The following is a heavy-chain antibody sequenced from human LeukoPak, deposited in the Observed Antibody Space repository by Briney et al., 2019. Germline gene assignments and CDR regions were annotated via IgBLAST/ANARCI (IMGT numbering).Heavy chain of an antibody. CDR1: GFTFSSYA. J-gene: IGHJ3*02. D-gene: IGHD3-22*01. CDR2: ISWNSGSI. V-gene: IGHV3-9*01. Sequence: GGSLRLSCAASGFTFSSYAMHWVRQAPGKGLEWVSGISWNSGSIGYADSVKGRFTISRDNAKNSLYLQMNSLRDEDTALYYCAKDNFTAYYDSSGYHRGAFDIWGQGTMVTVSS. CDR3: AKDNFTAYYDSSGYHRGAFDI.